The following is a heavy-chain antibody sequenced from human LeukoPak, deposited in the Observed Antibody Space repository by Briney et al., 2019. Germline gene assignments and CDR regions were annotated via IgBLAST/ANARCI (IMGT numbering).Heavy chain of an antibody. CDR3: ARIRGGNEGSGSFFDY. Sequence: PGGSLILSCAASGFTFSSYEMNWVRQPSGKGLEWFSYISSSGSSIYYADSVKGRFTISRDNAKNSLYLQMNSLRAEDTAVYYCARIRGGNEGSGSFFDYWGQGTLVTVSS. J-gene: IGHJ4*02. CDR2: ISSSGSSI. D-gene: IGHD3-10*01. V-gene: IGHV3-48*03. CDR1: GFTFSSYE.